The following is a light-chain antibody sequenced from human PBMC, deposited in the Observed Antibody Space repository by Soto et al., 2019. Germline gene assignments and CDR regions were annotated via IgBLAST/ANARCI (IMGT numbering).Light chain of an antibody. J-gene: IGKJ1*01. V-gene: IGKV1-39*01. CDR3: QQRYTTPHT. CDR1: QSISNF. CDR2: TAS. Sequence: DLQMTQSPSSLSASVGDRVTITCRTSQSISNFLHWYHQRPGKAPKPLIYTASGLQSGVPLRFSGSGTVKDFTHNLSRLQPEDFANYYCQQRYTTPHTLGHGNKVE.